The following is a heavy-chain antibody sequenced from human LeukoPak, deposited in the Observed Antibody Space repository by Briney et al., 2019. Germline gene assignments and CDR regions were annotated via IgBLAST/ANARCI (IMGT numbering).Heavy chain of an antibody. Sequence: ASVKVSCKASGYTFTGYYVHWVRQAPGQGLEWMGWINPNSGATNYAQKFQGRVTMTRDTSITTAYMELSRLRFDDTAVYYCAKHGWELGIFDAFDIWGQGTMVTVSS. D-gene: IGHD1-26*01. CDR3: AKHGWELGIFDAFDI. CDR1: GYTFTGYY. CDR2: INPNSGAT. V-gene: IGHV1-2*02. J-gene: IGHJ3*02.